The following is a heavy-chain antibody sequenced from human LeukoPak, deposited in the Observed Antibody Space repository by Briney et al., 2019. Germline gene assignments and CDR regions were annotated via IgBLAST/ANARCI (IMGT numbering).Heavy chain of an antibody. CDR2: INHSGST. J-gene: IGHJ4*02. Sequence: SETLSLTCAVYGGSFSGYYWSWIRQPPGKGLEWIGEINHSGSTYYNPSLKSRVTISVDTSKNQFSLKLSSVTAADTAVYYCARHYYDILTGYYWGGYFDYWGQGTLVTVSS. CDR3: ARHYYDILTGYYWGGYFDY. D-gene: IGHD3-9*01. V-gene: IGHV4-34*01. CDR1: GGSFSGYY.